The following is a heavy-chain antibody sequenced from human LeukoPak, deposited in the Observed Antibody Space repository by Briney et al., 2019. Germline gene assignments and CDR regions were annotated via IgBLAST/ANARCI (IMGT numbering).Heavy chain of an antibody. CDR3: ARERLGYYDRSGLDY. Sequence: SETLSLTCTVSGGSISSYYWNWIRQPPGKGLEWIGYIYYSGSTNCNPSLKSRVTTSVDTSKNQFSLKLSSVTAADTAVYYCARERLGYYDRSGLDYWGQGTLVTVSS. CDR1: GGSISSYY. D-gene: IGHD3-22*01. V-gene: IGHV4-59*01. CDR2: IYYSGST. J-gene: IGHJ4*02.